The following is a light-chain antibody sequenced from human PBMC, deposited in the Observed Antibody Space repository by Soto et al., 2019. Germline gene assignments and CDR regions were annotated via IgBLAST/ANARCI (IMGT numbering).Light chain of an antibody. CDR3: QQYSSSPYN. Sequence: EVVLTQSPGTLSSSAGDRATLSCRASQTISSTYLAWYQHKPGQAPRLLIYGASSRATGIPDRFSGSGSGTDFTLTISRLEHQDVAVYYCQQYSSSPYNFGQGTKLEIK. V-gene: IGKV3-20*01. CDR1: QTISSTY. J-gene: IGKJ2*01. CDR2: GAS.